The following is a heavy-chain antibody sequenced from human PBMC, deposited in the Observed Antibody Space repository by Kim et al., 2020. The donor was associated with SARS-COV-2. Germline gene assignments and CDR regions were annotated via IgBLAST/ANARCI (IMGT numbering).Heavy chain of an antibody. V-gene: IGHV3-33*03. D-gene: IGHD1-26*01. J-gene: IGHJ6*02. CDR3: AKDLLVGATSYGMDV. CDR2: IWYDGRNK. CDR1: GFTFSSYG. Sequence: GGSLRLSCAASGFTFSSYGMHWVRQAPGKGLEWVAVIWYDGRNKDYADSVKGRFTISRDKSKNPLYLQMNSLRAEDTSVYDCAKDLLVGATSYGMDVWGQGTTVTVSS.